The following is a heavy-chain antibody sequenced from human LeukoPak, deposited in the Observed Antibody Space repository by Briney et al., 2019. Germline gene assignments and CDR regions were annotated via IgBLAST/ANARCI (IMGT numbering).Heavy chain of an antibody. CDR2: ITGRGVRT. CDR1: GFTFNEYG. D-gene: IGHD2-21*01. Sequence: GGSLRLACAASGFTFNEYGMSWVRQAPGKGLEWVSAITGRGVRTYNGDSVKGRFTISRDSSKNMVYLQMNSLRGEDTAVYYCANGAHPDSSHYYFDYWGQGALVTVSS. CDR3: ANGAHPDSSHYYFDY. J-gene: IGHJ4*02. V-gene: IGHV3-23*01.